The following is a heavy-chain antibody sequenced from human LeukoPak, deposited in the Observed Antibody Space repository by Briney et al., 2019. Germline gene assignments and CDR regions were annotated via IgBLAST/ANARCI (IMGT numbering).Heavy chain of an antibody. J-gene: IGHJ4*02. CDR3: ARDSGGYNYNY. CDR1: GGTFSSYA. CDR2: IIPILGIA. V-gene: IGHV1-69*04. D-gene: IGHD5-24*01. Sequence: SVMVSCKASGGTFSSYAISWVRQAPGQGLEWMGRIIPILGIANHAQKFQGRVTITADKSTSTAYMELSSLRSEDTAVYYCARDSGGYNYNYWGQGTLVTVSS.